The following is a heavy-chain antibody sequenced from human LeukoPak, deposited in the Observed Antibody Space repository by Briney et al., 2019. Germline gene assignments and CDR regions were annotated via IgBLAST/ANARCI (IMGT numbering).Heavy chain of an antibody. CDR1: GFTFSSYS. V-gene: IGHV3-48*04. Sequence: GGSLRLSCAASGFTFSSYSMNWVRQAPGKGLEWVSYISSSGSTIYYADSVKSRFTISRDNAKNSLYLQMNSLRAEDTAVYYCARGPSPHDYWGQGTLVTVSS. J-gene: IGHJ4*02. D-gene: IGHD6-6*01. CDR3: ARGPSPHDY. CDR2: ISSSGSTI.